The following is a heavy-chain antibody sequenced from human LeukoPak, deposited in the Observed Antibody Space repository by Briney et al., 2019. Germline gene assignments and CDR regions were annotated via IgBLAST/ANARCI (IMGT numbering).Heavy chain of an antibody. Sequence: PGGSLRLSCAASGFTFSSYAMNWVRQAPGKGLEWVSVISGSGGSRDYADSVKGRFTISRDNSKNTLYLQMNSLRAEDTAVYYCARLYYSNDGYFDHWGQGTLVTVSS. J-gene: IGHJ4*02. CDR2: ISGSGGSR. V-gene: IGHV3-23*01. D-gene: IGHD4-11*01. CDR1: GFTFSSYA. CDR3: ARLYYSNDGYFDH.